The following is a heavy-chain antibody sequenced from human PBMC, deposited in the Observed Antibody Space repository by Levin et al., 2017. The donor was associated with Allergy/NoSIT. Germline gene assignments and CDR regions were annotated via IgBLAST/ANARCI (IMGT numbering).Heavy chain of an antibody. V-gene: IGHV3-7*04. CDR2: LPPSGRST. CDR3: AGVDGHSSRY. J-gene: IGHJ4*02. CDR1: GFIFSSYW. D-gene: IGHD3/OR15-3a*01. Sequence: SLLLSCGASGFIFSSYWMNWVRQAPGPFLSLFSPLPPSGRSTSSFGSVKGRFTLSRDNSKNSLYLQMNSLRAEDTAVYFCAGVDGHSSRYWGQGTLVIVSS.